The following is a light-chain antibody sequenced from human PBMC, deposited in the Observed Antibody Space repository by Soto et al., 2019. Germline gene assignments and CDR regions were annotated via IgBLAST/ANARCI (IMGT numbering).Light chain of an antibody. CDR3: QQSFTTPRT. CDR1: QRISTY. J-gene: IGKJ2*01. CDR2: AAS. V-gene: IGKV1-39*01. Sequence: DIQMTQFPSSLSASVGDRVTITCRASQRISTYLNWYQQKPGKAPKLLIYAASSLQSGVPSTFSGSGSGTDFTLIISSLQPEDFATYYCQQSFTTPRTFGQGTKLEIK.